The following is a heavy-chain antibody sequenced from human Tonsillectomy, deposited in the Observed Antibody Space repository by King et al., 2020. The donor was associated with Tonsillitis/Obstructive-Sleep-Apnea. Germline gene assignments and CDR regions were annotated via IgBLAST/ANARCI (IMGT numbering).Heavy chain of an antibody. J-gene: IGHJ4*02. V-gene: IGHV4-31*03. CDR1: GGSISSGGYY. Sequence: VQLQESGPGLVKPSQTLSLTCTVSGGSISSGGYYWSWIRQHPGKGLEWIGYIYYSGSTYYNPSLKSRVTISVDTSKNQFSLKLSSVTAADTAVYYCARYHFSSTSCYTFGYFDYWGQGTLVTVSS. CDR2: IYYSGST. CDR3: ARYHFSSTSCYTFGYFDY. D-gene: IGHD2-2*02.